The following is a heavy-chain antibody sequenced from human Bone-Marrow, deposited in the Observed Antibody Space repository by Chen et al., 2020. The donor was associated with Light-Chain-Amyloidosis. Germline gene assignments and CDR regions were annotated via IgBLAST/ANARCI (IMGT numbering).Heavy chain of an antibody. Sequence: EVQLVESGGGLVQPGGSLRTPCEASGFSFSRYWVHWVRQAPGKGLVWVSRINSDGSSTSYADSLKGRFTISRDNAKNTLYLQMNSQRAEDTAVYYCARVLLSGGYYYGMDVWGQGTTVTVSS. CDR2: INSDGSST. CDR3: ARVLLSGGYYYGMDV. J-gene: IGHJ6*02. D-gene: IGHD3-10*01. V-gene: IGHV3-74*01. CDR1: GFSFSRYW.